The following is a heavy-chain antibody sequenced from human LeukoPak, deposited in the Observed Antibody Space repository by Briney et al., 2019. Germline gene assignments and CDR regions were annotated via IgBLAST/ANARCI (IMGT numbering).Heavy chain of an antibody. Sequence: GESLKISCKGSGYSFTSYWIAWVRQMPGKGLDWMGIIYPGDSDTRYSPSFQGQVTISADKSISTAYLQWSSLKASDTAMYYCARQGLKMATIPDYYYYYMDVWGKGTTVTVSS. D-gene: IGHD5-24*01. J-gene: IGHJ6*03. CDR2: IYPGDSDT. V-gene: IGHV5-51*01. CDR3: ARQGLKMATIPDYYYYYMDV. CDR1: GYSFTSYW.